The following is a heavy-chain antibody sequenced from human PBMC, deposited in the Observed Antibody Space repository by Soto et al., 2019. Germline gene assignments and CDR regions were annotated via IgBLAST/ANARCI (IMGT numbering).Heavy chain of an antibody. D-gene: IGHD2-2*01. CDR1: GYTFTSYY. CDR2: INPSGGST. Sequence: EASVKVSCKASGYTFTSYYMHWVRHAPGQGLEWMGIINPSGGSTSYAQKFQGRVTMTRDTSTSTVYMELSSLRSEDTAAYYCARAPAAIGYYYYYMDVWGKGTTVTVSS. V-gene: IGHV1-46*03. J-gene: IGHJ6*03. CDR3: ARAPAAIGYYYYYMDV.